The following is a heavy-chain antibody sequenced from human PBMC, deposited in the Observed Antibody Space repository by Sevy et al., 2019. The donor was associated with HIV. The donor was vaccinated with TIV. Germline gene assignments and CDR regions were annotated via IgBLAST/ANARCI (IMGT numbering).Heavy chain of an antibody. CDR3: ARSPQAYSSSWYRDYYYYGMDV. CDR2: ISSSSSTI. V-gene: IGHV3-48*02. Sequence: GGSLRLSCAASGLTFSSYSMNWVRQAPGKGLEWVSYISSSSSTIYYADSVKGRFTISRDNAKNSLYLQMNSLRDEDTAVYYCARSPQAYSSSWYRDYYYYGMDVWGQGTTVTVSS. J-gene: IGHJ6*02. D-gene: IGHD6-13*01. CDR1: GLTFSSYS.